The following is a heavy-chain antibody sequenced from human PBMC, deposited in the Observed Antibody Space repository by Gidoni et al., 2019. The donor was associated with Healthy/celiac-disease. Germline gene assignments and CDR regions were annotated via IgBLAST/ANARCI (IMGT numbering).Heavy chain of an antibody. V-gene: IGHV4-31*03. CDR2: IYYSGST. J-gene: IGHJ4*02. CDR1: GGSISSGGYY. D-gene: IGHD3-3*01. CDR3: ATKYYDFWSGYFG. Sequence: QVQLQESGPGLVKPSQPLSLPCTVSGGSISSGGYYWSWIRQHPGKGLEWIGYIYYSGSTYYNPSLKSRVTISVDTSKNQFSLKLSSVTAADTAVYYCATKYYDFWSGYFGWGQGTLVTVSS.